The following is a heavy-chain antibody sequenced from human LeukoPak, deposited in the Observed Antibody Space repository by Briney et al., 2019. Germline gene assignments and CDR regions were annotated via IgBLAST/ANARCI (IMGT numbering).Heavy chain of an antibody. D-gene: IGHD5-24*01. Sequence: PSETLSLTCAVYGGSFSGYYWSWIRQPPGKGLEWIGEINHSGSTNYNPSLKSRVTISVDTSKNHFSLKLSSVTTADTAVYYCARAGVMSTIGRFDYWGQGTLVTVSS. V-gene: IGHV4-34*01. CDR1: GGSFSGYY. CDR3: ARAGVMSTIGRFDY. J-gene: IGHJ4*02. CDR2: INHSGST.